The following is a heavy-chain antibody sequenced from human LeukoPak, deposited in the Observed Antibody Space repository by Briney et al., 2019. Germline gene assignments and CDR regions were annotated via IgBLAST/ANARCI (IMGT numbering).Heavy chain of an antibody. Sequence: PGGSLRLSCAASGFTFSTFAMIWVRQPPGKGLEWVSRINSDGSNTFYADSVKGRFTISRDNAKNTLYLQMNSLGVEDAAVYYCARDLHWGASDYWGQGTLVTVSS. V-gene: IGHV3-74*01. CDR2: INSDGSNT. D-gene: IGHD1-26*01. CDR3: ARDLHWGASDY. CDR1: GFTFSTFA. J-gene: IGHJ4*02.